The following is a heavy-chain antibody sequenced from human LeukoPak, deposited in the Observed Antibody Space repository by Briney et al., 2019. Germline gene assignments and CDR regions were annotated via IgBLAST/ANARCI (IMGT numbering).Heavy chain of an antibody. Sequence: GSLRLSCAASGFTFSSYWMSWVRQAPGKGLEWVANIKQDGSEKYYVASVKGRFTISRDNAKNSLYLQMNSMRAEDTAVYYCARGVGIAVAQYYFDYWGQGTLVTVSS. CDR2: IKQDGSEK. D-gene: IGHD6-19*01. CDR1: GFTFSSYW. J-gene: IGHJ4*02. CDR3: ARGVGIAVAQYYFDY. V-gene: IGHV3-7*01.